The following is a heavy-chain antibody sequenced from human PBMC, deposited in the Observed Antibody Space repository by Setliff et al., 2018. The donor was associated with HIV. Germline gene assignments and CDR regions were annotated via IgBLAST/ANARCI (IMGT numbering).Heavy chain of an antibody. CDR3: TSIGRDMVRGVIPDY. Sequence: SLRLSCTTSGFTFGDYAMSWVRQAPGKGLEWVGFIRSKPYGETTHYASSVKGRFTISRDNSKSIAYLQMNSLKTEDTAVYYCTSIGRDMVRGVIPDYWGQGTLVTVSS. CDR2: IRSKPYGETT. V-gene: IGHV3-49*04. D-gene: IGHD3-10*01. CDR1: GFTFGDYA. J-gene: IGHJ4*02.